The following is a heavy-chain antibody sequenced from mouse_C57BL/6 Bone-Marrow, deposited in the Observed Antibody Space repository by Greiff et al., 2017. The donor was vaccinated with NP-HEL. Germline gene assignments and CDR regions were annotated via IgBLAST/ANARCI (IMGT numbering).Heavy chain of an antibody. Sequence: VQLQQPGAELVRPGASVKLSCTASGFNIKDDYMHWVKQRPEQGLEWIGWIDPENGDTEYASKFQGKATITADTSSNTAYLQLSSLTSEDTAVYYCTTYSSGSYYFDYWGQGTTLTVSS. CDR3: TTYSSGSYYFDY. CDR1: GFNIKDDY. CDR2: IDPENGDT. V-gene: IGHV14-4*01. J-gene: IGHJ2*01. D-gene: IGHD3-2*02.